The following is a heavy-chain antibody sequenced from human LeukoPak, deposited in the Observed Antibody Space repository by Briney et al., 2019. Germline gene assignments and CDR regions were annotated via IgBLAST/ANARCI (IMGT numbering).Heavy chain of an antibody. V-gene: IGHV3-23*01. CDR3: AKNALFGVVISYFDY. CDR1: GFTFSSYA. Sequence: GGSLRLSCAASGFTFSSYAMSWVRHAPGKGLEWVSDISGSGGSTYYADSVKGRFTISRDNSKNTLYLQMNSLRAEDTAVYYCAKNALFGVVISYFDYWGQGTLVTVSS. D-gene: IGHD3-3*01. CDR2: ISGSGGST. J-gene: IGHJ4*02.